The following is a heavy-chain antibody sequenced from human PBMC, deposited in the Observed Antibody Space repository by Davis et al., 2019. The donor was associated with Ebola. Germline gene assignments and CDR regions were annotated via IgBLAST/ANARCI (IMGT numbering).Heavy chain of an antibody. CDR1: GGSISSGGYS. CDR3: ARGLVVVPAAIRGLYYYGMDV. J-gene: IGHJ6*02. D-gene: IGHD2-2*01. CDR2: IYHSGST. Sequence: MPSETLSLTFAVSGGSISSGGYSWSWIRQPPGKGLEWIGYIYHSGSTYYNPSLKSRVTISVDTSKNQFSLKLSSVTAADTAVYYCARGLVVVPAAIRGLYYYGMDVWGQGTTVTVSS. V-gene: IGHV4-30-2*01.